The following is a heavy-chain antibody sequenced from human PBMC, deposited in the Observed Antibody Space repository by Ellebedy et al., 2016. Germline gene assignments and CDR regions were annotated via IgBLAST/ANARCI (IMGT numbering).Heavy chain of an antibody. CDR2: IFHSGST. CDR1: GYRIIAGYY. V-gene: IGHV4-38-2*02. Sequence: SETLSLXXSVSGYRIIAGYYWGWVRQPPGKGLEWIGTIFHSGSTYYNPSLKSRLTISVDTSKNEFSLTLSSVAAADTAVYYCARQRVDGAFDIWGQGTMVTVSS. J-gene: IGHJ3*02. CDR3: ARQRVDGAFDI. D-gene: IGHD3-9*01.